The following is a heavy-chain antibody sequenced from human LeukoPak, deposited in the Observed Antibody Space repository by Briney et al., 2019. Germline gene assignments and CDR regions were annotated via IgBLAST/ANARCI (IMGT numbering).Heavy chain of an antibody. CDR3: ARAPTVVVGATDAFDV. V-gene: IGHV4-34*01. CDR1: GGSFSGYY. CDR2: INHSGST. J-gene: IGHJ3*01. Sequence: SETLSLTCAVYGGSFSGYYWSWIRQPPGKGLEWIGEINHSGSTNYNPPLKSRVTISVDTSKNQFSLKLSSVTAADTAVYYCARAPTVVVGATDAFDVWGQGTMVTVSS. D-gene: IGHD1-26*01.